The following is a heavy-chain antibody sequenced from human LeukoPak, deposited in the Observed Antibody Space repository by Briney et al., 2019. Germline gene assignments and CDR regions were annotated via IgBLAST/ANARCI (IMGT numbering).Heavy chain of an antibody. D-gene: IGHD5-18*01. CDR1: GGSTSSGAYF. Sequence: SQTLSFTCTVAGGSTSSGAYFWSWIRQPPGKGLEWLGFIYNNESPSYYPSLKSRVTISLDKSKNQFSLKLSSVAAADTAVYYCARGRGYSYATHVGYYYYMDVWGKGTTVTVPS. CDR3: ARGRGYSYATHVGYYYYMDV. V-gene: IGHV4-30-2*01. J-gene: IGHJ6*03. CDR2: IYNNESP.